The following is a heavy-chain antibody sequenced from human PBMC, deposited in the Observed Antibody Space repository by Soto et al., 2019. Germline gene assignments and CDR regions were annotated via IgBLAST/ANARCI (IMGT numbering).Heavy chain of an antibody. CDR2: IYYTGST. Sequence: QVQLQESGPGLVKPSETLSLTCTVSGGSVSSGNYYWSWIRQPPGKGLEWIGFIYYTGSTSYNPSLKCRVTISMDTSKNQFSLKLTSVTAADTAVYYCASALYCSGGSCSFDPWCQGTLVTVSS. CDR1: GGSVSSGNYY. J-gene: IGHJ5*02. D-gene: IGHD2-15*01. CDR3: ASALYCSGGSCSFDP. V-gene: IGHV4-61*01.